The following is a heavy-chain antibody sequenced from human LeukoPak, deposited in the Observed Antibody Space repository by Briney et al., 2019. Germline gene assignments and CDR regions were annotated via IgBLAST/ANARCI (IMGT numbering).Heavy chain of an antibody. CDR2: IISDGSST. CDR1: GFTFSSYW. V-gene: IGHV3-74*01. D-gene: IGHD3-9*01. Sequence: GGSLRLSCAAAGFTFSSYWMHWVRHAPGKGLVWVSRIISDGSSTSYADSVKGRFTISRDNAKNTLYLQMNSLRAEDTAVYYCARDRVLRYFDWYAFDIWGQGTMVTVSS. J-gene: IGHJ3*02. CDR3: ARDRVLRYFDWYAFDI.